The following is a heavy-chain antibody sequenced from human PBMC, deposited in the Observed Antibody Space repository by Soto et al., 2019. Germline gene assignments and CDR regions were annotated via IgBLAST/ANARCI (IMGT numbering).Heavy chain of an antibody. J-gene: IGHJ4*02. CDR1: GFTLSSYG. V-gene: IGHV3-33*01. D-gene: IGHD4-17*01. CDR3: ASDSPYGDPAPDC. CDR2: IWYDGSNK. Sequence: PGGSLRLSCAASGFTLSSYGMHWVRQAPGKGLEWVAVIWYDGSNKYYADSVKGRFTISRDNSKNTLYLQMNSLRAEDTAVYYCASDSPYGDPAPDCWGQGTLVTVSS.